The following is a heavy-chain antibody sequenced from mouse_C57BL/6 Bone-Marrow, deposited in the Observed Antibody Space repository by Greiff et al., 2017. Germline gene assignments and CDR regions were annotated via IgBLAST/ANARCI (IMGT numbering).Heavy chain of an antibody. J-gene: IGHJ1*03. Sequence: QVQLQQSGAELVKPGASVKLSCKASGYTFTEYTIHWVKQRSGQGLEWIGWFYPGSGSIKYNEKFEDKATLTADKSSSTVYMELSRLTSEDSAVYFCARHGRGYYYGSSYRGYWYFDVWGTGTTVTVSS. D-gene: IGHD1-1*01. CDR2: FYPGSGSI. CDR3: ARHGRGYYYGSSYRGYWYFDV. CDR1: GYTFTEYT. V-gene: IGHV1-62-2*01.